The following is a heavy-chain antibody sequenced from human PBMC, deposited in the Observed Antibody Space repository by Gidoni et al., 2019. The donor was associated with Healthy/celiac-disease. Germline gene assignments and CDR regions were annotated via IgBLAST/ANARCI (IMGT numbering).Heavy chain of an antibody. D-gene: IGHD5-12*01. J-gene: IGHJ3*02. Sequence: QVQLQESGPGLVKPSQTLSLTCTVSGGSISSGDYYWSWIRQPPGKGLEWIGYIYYSGSTYYNPSLKSRVTISVDTSKNQFSLKLSSVTAADTAVYYCARGPIDSGYDLSPTDAFDIWGQGTMVTVSS. CDR2: IYYSGST. CDR3: ARGPIDSGYDLSPTDAFDI. CDR1: GGSISSGDYY. V-gene: IGHV4-30-4*01.